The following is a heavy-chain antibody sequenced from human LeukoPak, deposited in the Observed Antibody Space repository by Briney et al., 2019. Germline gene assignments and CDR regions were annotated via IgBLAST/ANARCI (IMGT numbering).Heavy chain of an antibody. J-gene: IGHJ4*02. CDR1: GSTFSRYA. CDR2: ISGSGGTT. D-gene: IGHD2-21*02. CDR3: AKEDCGVDCSTFDY. Sequence: PGGSLRLSCAASGSTFSRYAMSWVRQAPGKGLEWVSAISGSGGTTYYADSVKGRFTISRDNSKSTLYLQMNSLRAEDTAVYYCAKEDCGVDCSTFDYWGQGALVTVSS. V-gene: IGHV3-23*01.